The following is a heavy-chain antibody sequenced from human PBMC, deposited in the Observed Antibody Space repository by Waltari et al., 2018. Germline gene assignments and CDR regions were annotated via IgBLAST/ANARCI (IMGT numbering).Heavy chain of an antibody. CDR1: GGTFSSYA. CDR2: FIPILGTA. V-gene: IGHV1-69*08. D-gene: IGHD6-13*01. Sequence: QVQLVQSGAEVKKPGSSVKVSCKASGGTFSSYAISWVRQAPGQGLAWMGRFIPILGTANYAQKFQGRVTITADKSTSTAYMELSSLRSEDTAVYYCASRSPWGSIAAAGTEGAFDIWGQGTMVTVSS. CDR3: ASRSPWGSIAAAGTEGAFDI. J-gene: IGHJ3*02.